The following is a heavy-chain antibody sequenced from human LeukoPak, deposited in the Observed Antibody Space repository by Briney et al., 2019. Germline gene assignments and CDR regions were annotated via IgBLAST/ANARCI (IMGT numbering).Heavy chain of an antibody. V-gene: IGHV4-59*11. CDR1: GGSINSHY. J-gene: IGHJ4*02. CDR2: VFNGGNT. Sequence: PSETLSLTCRVSGGSINSHYWSWIRPPPGKGLEWIGYVFNGGNTNYNPSLKSRVTMSVDTSRDQFSLRLSSVTAADTAIYYCATRPAGSTWYGVFDYWSQGTLVTVSS. CDR3: ATRPAGSTWYGVFDY. D-gene: IGHD6-13*01.